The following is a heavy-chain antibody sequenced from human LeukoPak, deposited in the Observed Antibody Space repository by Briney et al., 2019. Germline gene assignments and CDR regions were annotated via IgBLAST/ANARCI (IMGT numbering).Heavy chain of an antibody. Sequence: PGGSLRLSCAASGFTFSDYYMSWIRQAPGKGLEWVSYISSSGSTIYYADSVKGRFTISRDNAKNSLYLQMNSLRAEDTAVYYCARGLIAWRYFDSPGYWGQGTLVTVSS. J-gene: IGHJ4*02. CDR1: GFTFSDYY. CDR3: ARGLIAWRYFDSPGY. D-gene: IGHD3-9*01. CDR2: ISSSGSTI. V-gene: IGHV3-11*01.